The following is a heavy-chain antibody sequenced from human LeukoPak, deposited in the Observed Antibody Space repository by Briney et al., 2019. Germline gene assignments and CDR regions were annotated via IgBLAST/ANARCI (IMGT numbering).Heavy chain of an antibody. CDR2: TYYRSKWNI. Sequence: SQTLSLTCAISGDSVSTNSAAWTWIRQSPSRGLEWLGRTYYRSKWNIDYAISVKSRITINPDTSKNHFSLQLRSVSPEDTALYYCAREQTDAFDIWGQRTMVTVSS. CDR3: AREQTDAFDI. J-gene: IGHJ3*02. V-gene: IGHV6-1*01. CDR1: GDSVSTNSAA.